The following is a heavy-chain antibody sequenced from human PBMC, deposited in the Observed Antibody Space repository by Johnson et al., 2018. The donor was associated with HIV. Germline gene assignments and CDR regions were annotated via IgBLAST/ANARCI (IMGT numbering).Heavy chain of an antibody. Sequence: QVQLVESGGGLVKPGGSLRLSCAASGFTFSDDYMSWIRQAPGKGLEWVSYISRSGSTITYADSVKGRFTISRDNTKNSLHLQMNSLRAEDTAVYYCTTASPPYYNFWSGYGAFEIWGQGTMVTVSS. V-gene: IGHV3-11*01. J-gene: IGHJ3*02. D-gene: IGHD3-3*01. CDR3: TTASPPYYNFWSGYGAFEI. CDR2: ISRSGSTI. CDR1: GFTFSDDY.